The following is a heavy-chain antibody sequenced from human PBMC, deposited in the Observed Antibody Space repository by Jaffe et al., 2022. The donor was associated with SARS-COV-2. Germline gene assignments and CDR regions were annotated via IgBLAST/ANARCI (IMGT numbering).Heavy chain of an antibody. J-gene: IGHJ4*02. CDR3: AKDEGKRSSWYFGSER. D-gene: IGHD6-13*01. Sequence: QVQLVESGGGVVQPGRSLRLSCAASGFTFSSYGMHWVRQAPGKGLEWVAVISYDGSNKYYADSVKGRFTISRDNSKNTLYLQMNSLRAEDTAVYYCAKDEGKRSSWYFGSERWGQGTLVTVSS. CDR1: GFTFSSYG. CDR2: ISYDGSNK. V-gene: IGHV3-30*18.